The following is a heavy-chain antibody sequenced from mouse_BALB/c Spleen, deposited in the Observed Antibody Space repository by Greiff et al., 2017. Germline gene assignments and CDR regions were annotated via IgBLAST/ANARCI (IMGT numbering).Heavy chain of an antibody. Sequence: EVQLQQSGGGLVQPGGSLRLSCATSGFTFTDYYMSWVRQPPGKALAWLGFIRNKANGYTTEYSASVKGRFTISRDNSQSILYLQMNTLRAEDSATYYCARVGRNYAMDYWGQGTSVTVSS. J-gene: IGHJ4*01. V-gene: IGHV7-3*02. CDR1: GFTFTDYY. CDR2: IRNKANGYTT. CDR3: ARVGRNYAMDY.